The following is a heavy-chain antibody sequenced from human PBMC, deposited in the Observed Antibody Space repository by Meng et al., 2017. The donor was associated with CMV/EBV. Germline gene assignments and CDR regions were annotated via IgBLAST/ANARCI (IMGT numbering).Heavy chain of an antibody. CDR3: ARDCSSTSCYRKWYYGMDV. D-gene: IGHD2-2*02. CDR2: ISAYNGNT. V-gene: IGHV1-18*01. Sequence: ASVTVSCTASGYTFTSYGISCVRQAPGQGLEWMGWISAYNGNTNYAQKLQGRVTMTTDTSTSTAYMELRSLGPDDTAVYYCARDCSSTSCYRKWYYGMDVWGQGTTVTVSS. CDR1: GYTFTSYG. J-gene: IGHJ6*02.